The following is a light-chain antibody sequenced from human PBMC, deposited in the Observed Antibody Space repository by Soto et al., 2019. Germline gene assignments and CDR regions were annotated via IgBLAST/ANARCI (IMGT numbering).Light chain of an antibody. CDR2: GAS. Sequence: EIVLTQSPATLSLSPGERATLSCSASQSVSSSYLAWYQQKPGQAPRLLIYGASSRATGIPDRFSGSGSGTDFTLTISRLEPEDFAVYYCQQYGSSRITFGQGTRLEIK. CDR1: QSVSSSY. CDR3: QQYGSSRIT. J-gene: IGKJ5*01. V-gene: IGKV3-20*01.